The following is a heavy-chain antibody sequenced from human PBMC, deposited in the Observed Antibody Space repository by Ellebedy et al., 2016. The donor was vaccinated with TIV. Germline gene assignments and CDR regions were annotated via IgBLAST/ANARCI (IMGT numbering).Heavy chain of an antibody. V-gene: IGHV3-74*01. CDR3: ARAGSSGCEAYFDL. Sequence: PGGSLRLSCAASGFTFTQYWLHCVRQAPGKGPVWVSRINSDWSSTTYADSVKGRFTISRDNAKNTLYLKMNSLRAEDTAVYYCARAGSSGCEAYFDLWGRGTLVTVSS. D-gene: IGHD6-19*01. CDR1: GFTFTQYW. J-gene: IGHJ2*01. CDR2: INSDWSST.